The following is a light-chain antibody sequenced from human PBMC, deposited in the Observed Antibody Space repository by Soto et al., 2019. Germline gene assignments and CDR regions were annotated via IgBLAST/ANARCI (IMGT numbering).Light chain of an antibody. Sequence: QLTQSPSSLSASVGYRVTITCRASQDIIRYLAWYQQKAGKAPKLLIYGTSTLQSGVPSRFSAFGSGTEFTLTISSLQPEDFATYHCQQLQRTPFTFGPGTTVDV. CDR3: QQLQRTPFT. V-gene: IGKV1-9*01. CDR1: QDIIRY. J-gene: IGKJ3*01. CDR2: GTS.